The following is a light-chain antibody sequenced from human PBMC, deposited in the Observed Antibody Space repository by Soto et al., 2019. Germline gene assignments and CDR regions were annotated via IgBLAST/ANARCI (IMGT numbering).Light chain of an antibody. CDR1: QSVSSSY. V-gene: IGKV3-20*01. CDR3: QQYSDSPLT. CDR2: SAS. Sequence: EIVLTQSPGTLSLSPGERATLSCRASQSVSSSYLAWYQQKPGQAPRLLIRSASSRATGIPDRFSGSGSGTDFTLTISRLEPEDFAVYYCQQYSDSPLTFGGGTKVDIK. J-gene: IGKJ4*01.